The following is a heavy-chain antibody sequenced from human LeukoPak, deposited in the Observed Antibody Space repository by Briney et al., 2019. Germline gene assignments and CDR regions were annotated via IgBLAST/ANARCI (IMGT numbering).Heavy chain of an antibody. V-gene: IGHV1-3*01. D-gene: IGHD2-15*01. Sequence: ASVKTSRKGSGYTFSDYAIHWVRQAPGQRLEWMGWINAGNGNTKYSQKFQGRVTITRDTSASTVYMELSSLRSEDTAVYYCAGGIWSRRDIAYYLNYWGQGTPVTVSP. CDR2: INAGNGNT. J-gene: IGHJ4*02. CDR3: AGGIWSRRDIAYYLNY. CDR1: GYTFSDYA.